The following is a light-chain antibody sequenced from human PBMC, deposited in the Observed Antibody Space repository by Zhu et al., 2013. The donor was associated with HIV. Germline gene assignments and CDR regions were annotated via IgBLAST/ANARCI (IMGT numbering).Light chain of an antibody. CDR3: LQSNSYPRT. J-gene: IGKJ2*02. CDR1: QGIANY. Sequence: DLQLTQSPSSLSASVGDRVTITCRASQGIANYLAWYQQKPGKVPKRLIYLASTLQSGVPSRFSGSGSGTDFTLTISSLQPEDFATYYCLQSNSYPRTFGQGTRLEIK. CDR2: LAS. V-gene: IGKV1-17*01.